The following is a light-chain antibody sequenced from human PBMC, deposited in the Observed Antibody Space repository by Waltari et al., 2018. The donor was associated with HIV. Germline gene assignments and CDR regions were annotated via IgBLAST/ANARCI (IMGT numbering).Light chain of an antibody. CDR1: SSNIGINS. CDR2: TNI. CDR3: AAWDDSLNGFV. V-gene: IGLV1-44*01. Sequence: QSVLTQPPSASGTPGQRVTISCSGSSSNIGINSVHWYQQLPGAAPTLLIDTNIPRPSVAPDRFSCSKSGPTASLAISGLQSEDEADYYCAAWDDSLNGFVFGAGTKVTVL. J-gene: IGLJ1*01.